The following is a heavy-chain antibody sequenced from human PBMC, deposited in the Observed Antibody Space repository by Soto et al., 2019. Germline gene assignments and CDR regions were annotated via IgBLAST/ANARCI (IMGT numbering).Heavy chain of an antibody. Sequence: EVQLVESGGVVVQPGGSLRLSCAASGFTFDDYTMHWVRQAPGKGLEWVSLISWDGGSTYYADSVKGRFTISRDNSKNSLYMQMHSLRTEDTALYYCAKDITHRATVTTLSTYYYYGMDVWGQGTTVTVSS. J-gene: IGHJ6*02. CDR3: AKDITHRATVTTLSTYYYYGMDV. D-gene: IGHD4-4*01. V-gene: IGHV3-43*01. CDR2: ISWDGGST. CDR1: GFTFDDYT.